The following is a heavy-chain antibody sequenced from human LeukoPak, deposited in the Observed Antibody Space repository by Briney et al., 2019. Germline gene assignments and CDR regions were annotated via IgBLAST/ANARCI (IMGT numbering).Heavy chain of an antibody. CDR1: GFTFSSYS. V-gene: IGHV3-21*01. CDR2: ISSSSSYI. D-gene: IGHD6-13*01. Sequence: GGSLRLSCAASGFTFSSYSMNWVRQAPGKGLEWVSSISSSSSYIYYADSVKGRFTISRDNSKNTLYLQMNSLRAEDTAVYYCHSSWYQDYFDYWGQGTLVTVSS. CDR3: HSSWYQDYFDY. J-gene: IGHJ4*02.